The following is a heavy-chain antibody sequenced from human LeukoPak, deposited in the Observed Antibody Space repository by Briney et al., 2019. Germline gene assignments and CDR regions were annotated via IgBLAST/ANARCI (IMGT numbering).Heavy chain of an antibody. CDR3: ARVRGEQWLVQGRVGIESNFDS. J-gene: IGHJ4*02. Sequence: GGSLRLSCAASGFTVTGYYMSWVRQAPGKGLEWVSIIYGGGSTSYADSVTGRFTISRDNSGNTLSLQMSSLRAEDTAVYYCARVRGEQWLVQGRVGIESNFDSWGQGTLVIVTS. CDR2: IYGGGST. V-gene: IGHV3-53*01. CDR1: GFTVTGYY. D-gene: IGHD6-19*01.